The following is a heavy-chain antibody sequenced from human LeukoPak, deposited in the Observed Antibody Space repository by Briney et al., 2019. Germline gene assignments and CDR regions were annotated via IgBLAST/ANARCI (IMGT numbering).Heavy chain of an antibody. V-gene: IGHV3-23*01. CDR3: AKLYCSGGSCYPDQNYYYYYMDV. Sequence: GGSLRLSCAASGFTVSSNYMSWVRQAPGKGLEWVSAISGSGGSTYYADSVKGRFTISRDNSKNTLYLQMNSLRAEDTAVYYCAKLYCSGGSCYPDQNYYYYYMDVWGKGTTVTVSS. CDR2: ISGSGGST. CDR1: GFTVSSNY. J-gene: IGHJ6*03. D-gene: IGHD2-15*01.